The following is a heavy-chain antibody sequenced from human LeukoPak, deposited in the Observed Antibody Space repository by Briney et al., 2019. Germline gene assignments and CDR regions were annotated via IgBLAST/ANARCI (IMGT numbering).Heavy chain of an antibody. CDR2: VDGGSGGT. V-gene: IGHV3-23*01. J-gene: IGHJ4*02. D-gene: IGHD6-13*01. Sequence: GSLRLSCAASGFTLSSYAMTWVRQAPGRGLEWVSSVDGGSGGTYYADSVKGRFTISRDNSKDTLYLQMNGLRAEDTAVYFCAKQSAGSAAWYSLHYDFWGQGTLVTVSS. CDR3: AKQSAGSAAWYSLHYDF. CDR1: GFTLSSYA.